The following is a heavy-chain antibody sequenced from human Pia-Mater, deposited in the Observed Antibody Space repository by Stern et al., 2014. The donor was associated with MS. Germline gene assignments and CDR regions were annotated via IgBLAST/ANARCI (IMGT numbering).Heavy chain of an antibody. V-gene: IGHV1-69*01. CDR2: IIPIFGTA. CDR3: ARVDYGMDV. Sequence: EQRVKSGDAVKRPGSSGKVSGKASGGTFSSYAISWVRQPPGQGLEWMGGIIPIFGTANYAQKFQGRVTITADESTSTAYMELSSLRSEDTAVYYCARVDYGMDVWGQGTTVTVSS. D-gene: IGHD2-15*01. CDR1: GGTFSSYA. J-gene: IGHJ6*02.